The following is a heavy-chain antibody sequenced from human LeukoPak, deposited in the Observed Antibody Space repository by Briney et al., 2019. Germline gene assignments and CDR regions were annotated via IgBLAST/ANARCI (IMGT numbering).Heavy chain of an antibody. D-gene: IGHD7-27*01. Sequence: ASVKVSCKASGYTFTSYYMHWVRQAPGQGLEWMGIINPSGGSTSYAQKFQGRVTMTRDTSTSKVYMELSSLRSEDTAVYCRASEVHGLMGTPLQYWAPDTLVTVSS. J-gene: IGHJ1*01. CDR3: ASEVHGLMGTPLQY. CDR2: INPSGGST. CDR1: GYTFTSYY. V-gene: IGHV1-46*01.